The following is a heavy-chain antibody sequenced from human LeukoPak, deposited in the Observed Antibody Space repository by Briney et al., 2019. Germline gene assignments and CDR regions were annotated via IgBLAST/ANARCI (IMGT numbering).Heavy chain of an antibody. CDR3: ARETSQKGAHYMDV. V-gene: IGHV4-59*01. J-gene: IGHJ6*03. CDR2: IYYSGYT. D-gene: IGHD3-16*01. CDR1: SGSISSYY. Sequence: PSETLSLTCTVSSGSISSYYWSWIRQPPGKGLKWIGNIYYSGYTTYSPSLRSRVTISVDTSKNQFSLKLSSVTAADTAVYYCARETSQKGAHYMDVWGKGTTVTVSS.